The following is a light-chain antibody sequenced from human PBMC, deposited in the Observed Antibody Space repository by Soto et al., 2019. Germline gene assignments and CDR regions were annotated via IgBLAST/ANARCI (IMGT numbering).Light chain of an antibody. CDR3: QQYYSTIT. V-gene: IGKV4-1*01. Sequence: DIVMTQSPVSLAVSLGERVTLNCKSSQSVLYSSNNKNYLAWYQQKPGQPPKLLIYWASTRESGVPDRFSGSGSGTDFTLTISSLQAEDVAVYYCQQYYSTITFGQGTRLEIK. J-gene: IGKJ5*01. CDR2: WAS. CDR1: QSVLYSSNNKNY.